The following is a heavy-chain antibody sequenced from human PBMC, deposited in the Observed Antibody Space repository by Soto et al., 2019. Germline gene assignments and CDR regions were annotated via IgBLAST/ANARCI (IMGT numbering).Heavy chain of an antibody. CDR3: ARGGTIAVTTIGDY. CDR2: ISSSSSTI. D-gene: IGHD5-12*01. Sequence: GGSLRLSCAASGFTFRSYNMNWVRQSPGKGLDWLSYISSSSSTIYYADSVKGRFTISRDNAKNSLYLQMNSLRDDDPAMYYCARGGTIAVTTIGDYWGQGTLVTVSS. V-gene: IGHV3-48*02. CDR1: GFTFRSYN. J-gene: IGHJ4*01.